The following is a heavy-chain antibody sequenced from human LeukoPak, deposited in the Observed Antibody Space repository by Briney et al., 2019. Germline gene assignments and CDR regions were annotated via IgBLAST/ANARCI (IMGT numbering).Heavy chain of an antibody. Sequence: GGSLRLSCAASGFTFSSYAMSWVRLAPGKGLEWVSGISGSGDGTYFADSVKGRFTISRDNSKNTVYLQMNSLRAEDGAVYYCAKDRNYYGSGSYYAYWGQGTLVTVSS. CDR2: ISGSGDGT. D-gene: IGHD3-10*01. CDR3: AKDRNYYGSGSYYAY. V-gene: IGHV3-23*01. J-gene: IGHJ4*02. CDR1: GFTFSSYA.